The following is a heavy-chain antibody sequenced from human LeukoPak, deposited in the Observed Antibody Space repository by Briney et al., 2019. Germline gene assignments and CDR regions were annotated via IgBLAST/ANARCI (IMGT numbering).Heavy chain of an antibody. D-gene: IGHD2-15*01. CDR2: IYYSGST. Sequence: PSETLSLTCTVSGGSISSYYWNWIRQPPGKGLEGIGYIYYSGSTNYNPSLKSRVTISVDTSKYQFSLKLSSVTAADTAVYYCARGGGYCSGGSCYFYYGMDVWGQGTTVTVSS. CDR1: GGSISSYY. CDR3: ARGGGYCSGGSCYFYYGMDV. V-gene: IGHV4-59*08. J-gene: IGHJ6*02.